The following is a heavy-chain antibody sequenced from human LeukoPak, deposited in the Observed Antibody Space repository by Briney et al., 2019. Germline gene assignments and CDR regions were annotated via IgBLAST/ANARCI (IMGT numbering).Heavy chain of an antibody. CDR3: ARGTGAYYYL. Sequence: SETLSLTCTVSGGSISDYYWSWIRQPPGKGLEWIGCIYYSGSTKYNPYLKNRVTISIDTYKNQLSLKLSSVTAADTALYYCARGTGAYYYLWGQGTMVTVSS. V-gene: IGHV4-59*01. CDR1: GGSISDYY. J-gene: IGHJ3*01. D-gene: IGHD3-22*01. CDR2: IYYSGST.